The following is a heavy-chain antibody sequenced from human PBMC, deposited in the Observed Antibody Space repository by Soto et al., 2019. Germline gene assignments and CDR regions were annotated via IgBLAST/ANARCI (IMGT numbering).Heavy chain of an antibody. CDR3: ARVLDPLRKCSGGSFGGRYYYYGMDV. D-gene: IGHD2-15*01. CDR2: IIPIFGTA. Sequence: SVKISCKASGGTFSSYAISWVRQAPGQGLEWMGGIIPIFGTANYAQKFQGRVTITADKSTSTAYMELSSLRSEDTAVYYCARVLDPLRKCSGGSFGGRYYYYGMDVWGQGTTVTVSS. J-gene: IGHJ6*02. CDR1: GGTFSSYA. V-gene: IGHV1-69*06.